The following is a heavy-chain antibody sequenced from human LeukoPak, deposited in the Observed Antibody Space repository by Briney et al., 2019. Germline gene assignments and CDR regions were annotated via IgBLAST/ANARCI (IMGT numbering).Heavy chain of an antibody. J-gene: IGHJ4*02. Sequence: ASVKVSCKASGYSFPNYGINWVRQAPGQGLEWMGWISAYNGNTNYAQKFQDRVTLTTDTSTTTAYMELQSLRSDDTAIYYCARHHITPMTLPGFHYWGQGTLVTVSS. CDR3: ARHHITPMTLPGFHY. CDR2: ISAYNGNT. V-gene: IGHV1-18*01. CDR1: GYSFPNYG. D-gene: IGHD5-18*01.